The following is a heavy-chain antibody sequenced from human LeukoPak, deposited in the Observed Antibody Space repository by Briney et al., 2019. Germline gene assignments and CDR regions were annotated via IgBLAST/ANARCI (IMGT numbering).Heavy chain of an antibody. CDR3: ARGSTVVTSSVYY. V-gene: IGHV3-11*01. Sequence: GGSLRLSCAASGFTFSDYYMSWIRQAPGKGLEWVSYISSSGSTIYYADSVKGRLTISRDNAKNSLYLQMNSLRAEDTAVYYCARGSTVVTSSVYYWGQGTLVTVSS. CDR2: ISSSGSTI. CDR1: GFTFSDYY. J-gene: IGHJ4*02. D-gene: IGHD4-23*01.